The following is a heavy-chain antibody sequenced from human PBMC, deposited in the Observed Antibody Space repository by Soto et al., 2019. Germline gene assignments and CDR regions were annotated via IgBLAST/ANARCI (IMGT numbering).Heavy chain of an antibody. J-gene: IGHJ6*03. D-gene: IGHD5-12*01. CDR2: INPSGGST. V-gene: IGHV1-46*01. Sequence: ASVKVSCKASGYTFTSYYMHWVRQAPGQGLEWMGIINPSGGSTSYAQKFQGRVTMTRNTSISTAYMELSSLRSEDTAVYYCAREGHIVVTIGDYYYYMDVWGRGTTFTVSS. CDR1: GYTFTSYY. CDR3: AREGHIVVTIGDYYYYMDV.